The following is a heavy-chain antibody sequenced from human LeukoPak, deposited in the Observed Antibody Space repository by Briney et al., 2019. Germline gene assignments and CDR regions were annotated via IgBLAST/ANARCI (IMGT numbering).Heavy chain of an antibody. Sequence: GGSLRLSCAASGFSFSDFYMSWIRQAPGMRLEWISYIGTRSNPIYCADSVKGRFTISRDDAKNSLYLQMNSLRDEDTAVYFCAREARGSGRDFDYWGQGILVTVSS. CDR1: GFSFSDFY. J-gene: IGHJ4*02. V-gene: IGHV3-11*01. D-gene: IGHD1-26*01. CDR2: IGTRSNPI. CDR3: AREARGSGRDFDY.